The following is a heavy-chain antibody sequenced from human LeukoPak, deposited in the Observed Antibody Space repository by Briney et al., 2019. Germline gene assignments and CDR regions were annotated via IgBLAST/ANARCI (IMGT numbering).Heavy chain of an antibody. J-gene: IGHJ5*02. CDR3: ARDRSLYGDYGEGWFDP. D-gene: IGHD4-17*01. Sequence: GGSLRLSCAASGFTVSSNRMSWVRQAPGKGPDWVSIIYTGGSTSYADSVKGRFTISRDNSKNTLYLQMDSLRAEDTAVYYCARDRSLYGDYGEGWFDPWGQGTLVTVSS. CDR1: GFTVSSNR. V-gene: IGHV3-53*01. CDR2: IYTGGST.